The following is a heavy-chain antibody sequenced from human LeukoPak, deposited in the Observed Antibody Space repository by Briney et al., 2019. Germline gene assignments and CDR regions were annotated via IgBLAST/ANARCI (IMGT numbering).Heavy chain of an antibody. D-gene: IGHD2-2*01. J-gene: IGHJ4*02. CDR1: GYTFTNYY. V-gene: IGHV1-46*01. Sequence: ASVKVSCKASGYTFTNYYIHWMRQAPGQGLEGMGIINPSGGINSNAQNFQGRVTMTTDTSTSTAYMELRSLRSDDTAVYYCARVAEDCSSTSCYAGVDYWGQGTLVTVSS. CDR2: INPSGGIN. CDR3: ARVAEDCSSTSCYAGVDY.